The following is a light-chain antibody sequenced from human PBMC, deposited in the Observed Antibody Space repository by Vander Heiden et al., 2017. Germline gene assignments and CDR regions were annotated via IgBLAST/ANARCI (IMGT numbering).Light chain of an antibody. CDR1: QTVNSNY. CDR3: QQYGNSPPRS. J-gene: IGKJ3*01. Sequence: IVLTQSPGTLSLSPGEGATLSCRARQTVNSNYLAWYQQKPGQAPRLLIYGASKRATGIPDRFSGSGSGTDFTLTISRLEPEDFALYYCQQYGNSPPRSFGPGTRVDLK. CDR2: GAS. V-gene: IGKV3-20*01.